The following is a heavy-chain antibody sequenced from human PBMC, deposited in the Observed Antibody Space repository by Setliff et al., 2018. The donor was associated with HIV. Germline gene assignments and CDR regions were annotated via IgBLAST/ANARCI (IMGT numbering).Heavy chain of an antibody. Sequence: SETLSLTCTVSGGSISSYYWSWIRQPPGKGLEWIGYTYYSGATNYNASLKSRLSMSVDTSKKQFSLKLRSVTAADMAVYYCARDPRERWGSTYWYFDVWGRGTLVTVSS. V-gene: IGHV4-59*01. CDR2: TYYSGAT. J-gene: IGHJ2*01. CDR1: GGSISSYY. D-gene: IGHD7-27*01. CDR3: ARDPRERWGSTYWYFDV.